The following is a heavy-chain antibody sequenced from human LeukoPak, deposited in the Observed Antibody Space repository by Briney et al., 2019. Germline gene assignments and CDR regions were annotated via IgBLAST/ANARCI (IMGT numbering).Heavy chain of an antibody. V-gene: IGHV3-33*08. J-gene: IGHJ4*02. D-gene: IGHD1-26*01. CDR3: ARFVGATTHYFDY. Sequence: GGSLRLSCAASGFTFSSYAMSWVRQAPGKGLEWVAGMWYDGSNKYYADSVKGRFTISRDNSKNTLYLQMNSLRAEGTAVYYCARFVGATTHYFDYWGQGTLVTVSS. CDR2: MWYDGSNK. CDR1: GFTFSSYA.